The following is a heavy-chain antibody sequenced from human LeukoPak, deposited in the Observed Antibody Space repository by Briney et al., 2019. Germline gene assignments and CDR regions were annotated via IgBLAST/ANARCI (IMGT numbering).Heavy chain of an antibody. CDR3: ARVRNTVKDYFYAMDV. Sequence: SETLSLTCTVSGGSINSYYWTWIRQPPGKGLEWIGYIYYSGSTNYNPSLKSRVTISADTSKNLFSLKLSSVTAADTAVYYCARVRNTVKDYFYAMDVWGQGTTVTVSS. D-gene: IGHD4-11*01. V-gene: IGHV4-59*01. J-gene: IGHJ6*02. CDR1: GGSINSYY. CDR2: IYYSGST.